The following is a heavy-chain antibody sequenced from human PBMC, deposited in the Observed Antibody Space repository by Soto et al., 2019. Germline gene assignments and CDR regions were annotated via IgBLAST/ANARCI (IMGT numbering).Heavy chain of an antibody. V-gene: IGHV3-30*18. CDR2: ISYDEIDK. CDR3: AKDSGYKLPDPYFYYGLDV. CDR1: GFTFTSHA. Sequence: PVGSLRLSCAASGFTFTSHAMHCVRQTPGKGLEWVAAISYDEIDKKYASSVKGRFTVSRDNVKNTLSLQMNSLRPEDTAVYYCAKDSGYKLPDPYFYYGLDVWGQGPTVTVSS. D-gene: IGHD5-18*01. J-gene: IGHJ6*02.